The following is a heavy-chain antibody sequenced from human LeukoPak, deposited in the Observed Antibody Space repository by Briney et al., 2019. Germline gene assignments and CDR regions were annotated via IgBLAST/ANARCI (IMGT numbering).Heavy chain of an antibody. CDR1: GXSISRYY. V-gene: IGHV4-59*01. CDR2: IYYSGST. J-gene: IGHJ4*02. CDR3: ARGKGYFDY. Sequence: SETLSLTCSVSGXSISRYYWSWLRQPPGKGLEWIGYIYYSGSTNYSPSLKSRVTISVDTSKNQFSLKLSSVTAADTAVYYCARGKGYFDYWGQGTLVTVSS.